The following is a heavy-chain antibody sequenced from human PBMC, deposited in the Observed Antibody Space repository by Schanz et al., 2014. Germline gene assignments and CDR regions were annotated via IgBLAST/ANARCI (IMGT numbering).Heavy chain of an antibody. CDR2: ISPYTGNT. J-gene: IGHJ4*02. CDR3: ARSASSNWYCFDY. CDR1: RYTFNTYG. D-gene: IGHD6-13*01. Sequence: QVQLVQSGAEVKKPGASVKVSCEASRYTFNTYGLNWVRQAPGQGLEWVGWISPYTGNTHYFDKMEGRVTMTTDTSTSTAYMELRSLRSDDTAMYYCARSASSNWYCFDYWGQGSLVTVSS. V-gene: IGHV1-18*01.